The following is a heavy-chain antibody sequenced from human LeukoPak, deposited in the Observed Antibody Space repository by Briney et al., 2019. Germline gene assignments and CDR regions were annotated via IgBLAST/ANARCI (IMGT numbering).Heavy chain of an antibody. V-gene: IGHV4-59*01. Sequence: KPSETLSLTCTVSGGSISSYYWSLIRQPPGKGLEWIGYIYYTGSTNYNPSLRSRVTISVDTSKNQFSLKLSSVTAADTAVYYCARATTGEPYSWFDPWGQGTLVTVSS. CDR1: GGSISSYY. D-gene: IGHD7-27*01. J-gene: IGHJ5*02. CDR2: IYYTGST. CDR3: ARATTGEPYSWFDP.